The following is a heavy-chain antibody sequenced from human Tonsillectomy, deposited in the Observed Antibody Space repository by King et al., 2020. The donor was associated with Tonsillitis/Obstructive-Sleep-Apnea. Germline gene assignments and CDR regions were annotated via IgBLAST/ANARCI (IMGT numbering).Heavy chain of an antibody. CDR3: ARSYSDILTGVDY. Sequence: VQLVESGGGLVKPGGSLRLSCAASGFTFSDYYMSWIRQAPGKGLEWVSYISRSSSYTNYADSVKGRFTISRDNAKNSLYLQMNSLRAEDTAVYYCARSYSDILTGVDYWGQGTLVTVSS. V-gene: IGHV3-11*05. J-gene: IGHJ4*02. D-gene: IGHD3-9*01. CDR1: GFTFSDYY. CDR2: ISRSSSYT.